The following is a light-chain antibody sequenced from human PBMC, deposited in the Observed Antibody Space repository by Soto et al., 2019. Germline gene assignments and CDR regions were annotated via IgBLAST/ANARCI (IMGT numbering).Light chain of an antibody. CDR3: ATWDDSLSGFVV. Sequence: QSVLTQPPSVSGTPGQRVTISCSGSSSNIGNNFVYWYQHLPGAAPTLVVYSDNHRPSGVPVRFSGSKSGTSASLTFSGPRSEDEATYFCATWDDSLSGFVVFGGGTQLTVL. J-gene: IGLJ7*01. CDR2: SDN. V-gene: IGLV1-47*01. CDR1: SSNIGNNF.